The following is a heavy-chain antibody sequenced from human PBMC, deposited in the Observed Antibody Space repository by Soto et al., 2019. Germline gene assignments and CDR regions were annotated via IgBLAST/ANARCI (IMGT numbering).Heavy chain of an antibody. J-gene: IGHJ4*02. CDR1: GFTFSSYA. Sequence: GGSLRLSCAASGFTFSSYAMSWVRQAPGKGLEWVSAISGSGGSTYYADSVKGRFTISRDNSKNTLYLQMNSLRAEDTAVYYCAKSTEKYQLPNSHYFDYWGQGTLVTVSS. CDR3: AKSTEKYQLPNSHYFDY. CDR2: ISGSGGST. V-gene: IGHV3-23*01. D-gene: IGHD2-2*01.